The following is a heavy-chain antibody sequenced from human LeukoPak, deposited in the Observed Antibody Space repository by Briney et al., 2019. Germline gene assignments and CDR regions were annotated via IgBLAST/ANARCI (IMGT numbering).Heavy chain of an antibody. D-gene: IGHD2-2*01. CDR1: GFIFSSYS. V-gene: IGHV3-21*01. J-gene: IGHJ3*02. CDR2: ISSSGSFI. Sequence: GSLRLSCAASGFIFSSYSMNWVRQAPGEGLEWVSSISSSGSFIYYADSVKGRFTISRDNARNSLFLQMNSLRAEDTAVYYCARDLRYCSSASCSENGAFDIWGQGTMVTVSS. CDR3: ARDLRYCSSASCSENGAFDI.